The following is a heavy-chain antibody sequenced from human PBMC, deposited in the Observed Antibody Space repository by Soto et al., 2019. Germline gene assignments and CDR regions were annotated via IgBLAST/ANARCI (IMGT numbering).Heavy chain of an antibody. CDR1: GFTFSSYN. CDR3: ARRQEDLDTLTGYYMRYFDL. D-gene: IGHD3-9*01. CDR2: ISSSSSYR. Sequence: EVQLVESGGGLVKPGGSLRLSCVASGFTFSSYNMNWVRQAPGKGLEWVSSISSSSSYRDYADSVKGRFTTSRDNAKNSLYPNRNSLRAEDTALYYCARRQEDLDTLTGYYMRYFDLWGRGTLVTVS. J-gene: IGHJ2*01. V-gene: IGHV3-21*01.